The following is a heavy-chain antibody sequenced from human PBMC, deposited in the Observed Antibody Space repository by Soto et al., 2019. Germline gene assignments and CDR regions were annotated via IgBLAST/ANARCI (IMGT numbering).Heavy chain of an antibody. CDR3: TTDGRWSDH. Sequence: EVQLVESGGDLVKPGGSLRLSCTVSNYNFINAWRNWVRQAPGKGLEWVGRITSNANGGTTDYAAPVQGRFTVSRDDSKSTMYLQMNSLKTEDTGVYYCTTDGRWSDHWGQGTLVTVSS. V-gene: IGHV3-15*07. CDR2: ITSNANGGTT. CDR1: NYNFINAW. D-gene: IGHD2-15*01. J-gene: IGHJ4*02.